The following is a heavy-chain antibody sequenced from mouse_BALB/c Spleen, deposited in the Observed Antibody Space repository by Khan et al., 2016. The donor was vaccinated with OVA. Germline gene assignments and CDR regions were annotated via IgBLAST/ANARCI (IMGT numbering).Heavy chain of an antibody. V-gene: IGHV9-3-1*01. Sequence: LVESGPELMKPGETLKISCTASGYIFTNYGMCWVKQAPGQGLQWMSWINTYTGDPTYAHDFRGRFAFSCVTSASTAHWQINNHKNEETATYFCAGGAFYYCRGKNAWFAYWGQGTLLTVSA. D-gene: IGHD1-1*01. J-gene: IGHJ3*01. CDR1: GYIFTNYG. CDR3: AGGAFYYCRGKNAWFAY. CDR2: INTYTGDP.